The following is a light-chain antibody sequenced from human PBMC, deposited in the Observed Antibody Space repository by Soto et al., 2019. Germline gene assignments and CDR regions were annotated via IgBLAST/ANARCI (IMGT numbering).Light chain of an antibody. J-gene: IGKJ2*01. CDR3: QHYGNSPPYT. V-gene: IGKV3-20*01. Sequence: EIVLTQSPGTLSLSPGERATLSCRASQSVSSSFLAWYQQKPAQAPRLLIYGASNRATGIPDRFSGSGSGTDFTLSISRLEPEDFAVYYCQHYGNSPPYTFGQGTKLEIK. CDR1: QSVSSSF. CDR2: GAS.